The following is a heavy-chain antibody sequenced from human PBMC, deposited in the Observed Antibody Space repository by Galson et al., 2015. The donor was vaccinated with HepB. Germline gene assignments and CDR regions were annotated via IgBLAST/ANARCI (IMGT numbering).Heavy chain of an antibody. J-gene: IGHJ6*03. CDR2: INWNSATI. D-gene: IGHD1-1*01. CDR3: VKVIQHSHYMDV. Sequence: SLRLSCAASGFRFRDYAMHWVRQAPGKGLEWVSGINWNSATIGYSDSAKGRFTISRDNAKSSLYLQMDSLRPEDTALYYCVKVIQHSHYMDVWGKGPTVTVS. CDR1: GFRFRDYA. V-gene: IGHV3-9*01.